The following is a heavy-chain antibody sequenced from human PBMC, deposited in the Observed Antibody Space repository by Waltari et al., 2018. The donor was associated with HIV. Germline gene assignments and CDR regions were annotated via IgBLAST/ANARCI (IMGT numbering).Heavy chain of an antibody. CDR1: SSSYY. J-gene: IGHJ3*02. V-gene: IGHV4-39*01. Sequence: QLQLQESGPGLVKPSETLSLSSSSYYWGWIRKPPGKGLEWIGSIYYSGSTYYNPSLKSRVTISVDTSKNQFSLKLSSVTAADTAVYYCARLATMIVVVPSWAFDIWGQGTMVTVSS. D-gene: IGHD3-22*01. CDR3: ARLATMIVVVPSWAFDI. CDR2: IYYSGST.